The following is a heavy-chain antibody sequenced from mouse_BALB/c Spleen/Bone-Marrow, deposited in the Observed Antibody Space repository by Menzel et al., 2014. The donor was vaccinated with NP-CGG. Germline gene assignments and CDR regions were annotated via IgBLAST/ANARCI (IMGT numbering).Heavy chain of an antibody. CDR1: GFNIKDTY. CDR3: ARGIFLYGNFLLDY. J-gene: IGHJ4*01. Sequence: VQLKQSGAELVKPGASVKLSCTASGFNIKDTYMHWVEQRPEQGLEWIGRIDPANGNTKYDPKFQGKATITADTSSNTAYLQLSSLTSEDTAVYYCARGIFLYGNFLLDYWGQGTSVTVSS. CDR2: IDPANGNT. V-gene: IGHV14-3*02. D-gene: IGHD2-10*02.